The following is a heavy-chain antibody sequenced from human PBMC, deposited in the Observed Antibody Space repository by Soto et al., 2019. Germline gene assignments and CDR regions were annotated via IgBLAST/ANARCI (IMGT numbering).Heavy chain of an antibody. Sequence: SETLSLTCTVSGGSISSSGYYWGWIRQPPGKGLEWIGSVYHSGDTYDNPSLKSRVTISADTSKNQFSLKLSSVTAADTAVYYCARRGFSSGWYYFDYWGHGTLVTVSS. CDR3: ARRGFSSGWYYFDY. D-gene: IGHD6-19*01. V-gene: IGHV4-39*01. J-gene: IGHJ4*01. CDR2: VYHSGDT. CDR1: GGSISSSGYY.